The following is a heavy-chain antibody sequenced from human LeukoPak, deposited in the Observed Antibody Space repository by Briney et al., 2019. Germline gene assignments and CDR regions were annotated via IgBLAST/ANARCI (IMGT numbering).Heavy chain of an antibody. CDR3: ARGCDVPNYFDY. CDR1: GGSISSHY. Sequence: SETLSLTCTVSGGSISSHYWSWIRQPPGKGLEWIGYIYYSGSTNYNPSLKGRVTMSVDTSKNQFSLRLSSVTAADTAVYYCARGCDVPNYFDYWGQGTLVTVSS. J-gene: IGHJ4*02. CDR2: IYYSGST. V-gene: IGHV4-59*11. D-gene: IGHD2-2*01.